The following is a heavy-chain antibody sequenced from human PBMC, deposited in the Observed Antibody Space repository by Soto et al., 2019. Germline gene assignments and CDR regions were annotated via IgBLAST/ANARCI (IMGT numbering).Heavy chain of an antibody. D-gene: IGHD3-22*01. CDR2: INHSGST. CDR3: ARGPYYDSSGYYYVVGYFDY. CDR1: GGSFSGYY. J-gene: IGHJ4*02. V-gene: IGHV4-34*01. Sequence: QVQLQQWGAGLLKPSETLSLTCAVYGGSFSGYYWSWIRQPPGKGLEWIGEINHSGSTNYNPSLKSRVTISVATSKNLFSLKLSSVTAADTAVYYCARGPYYDSSGYYYVVGYFDYWGQGTLVTVSS.